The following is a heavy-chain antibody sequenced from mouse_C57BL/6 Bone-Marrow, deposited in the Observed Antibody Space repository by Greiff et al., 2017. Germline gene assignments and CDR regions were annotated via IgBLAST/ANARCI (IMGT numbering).Heavy chain of an antibody. V-gene: IGHV1-85*01. CDR1: GYTFTSYD. D-gene: IGHD4-1*01. J-gene: IGHJ2*01. CDR3: ARRWDGGFFDY. Sequence: VKLVESGPELVKPGASVKLSCKASGYTFTSYDINWVQQRPGQGLEWIGWIYPRDGSTKYNEKFKGKATLTVDTSSSTAYMELHSLTSEDSAVYFCARRWDGGFFDYWGQGTTRTVSS. CDR2: IYPRDGST.